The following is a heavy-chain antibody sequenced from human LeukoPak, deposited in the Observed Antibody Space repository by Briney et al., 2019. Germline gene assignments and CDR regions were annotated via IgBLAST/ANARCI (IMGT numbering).Heavy chain of an antibody. D-gene: IGHD5-18*01. V-gene: IGHV3-7*01. Sequence: PGGSLRLSRAASGFTFSNYWMNWVRQAPGKGLEWVANIKQDGSEKYYVDSVKGRFTISRDNAKNSLYLQLNSLRAEDTAVYYCARDSPERGYSYGPLDNYFDYWGQGTLVTVSS. J-gene: IGHJ4*02. CDR2: IKQDGSEK. CDR3: ARDSPERGYSYGPLDNYFDY. CDR1: GFTFSNYW.